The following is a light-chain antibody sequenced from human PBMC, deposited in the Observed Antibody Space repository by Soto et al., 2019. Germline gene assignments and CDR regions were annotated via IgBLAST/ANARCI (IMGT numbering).Light chain of an antibody. J-gene: IGKJ1*01. CDR1: QDIRTE. V-gene: IGKV1-6*01. Sequence: AIQMTQSPSSLSASVGDRVTITCRASQDIRTELGWYQQKPGKAPRLLIYGTFSLQSGVPPRFSGCGSVTDFTLTIRSLQPDDFATYYCLQDFKYPRTFGQGTKV. CDR3: LQDFKYPRT. CDR2: GTF.